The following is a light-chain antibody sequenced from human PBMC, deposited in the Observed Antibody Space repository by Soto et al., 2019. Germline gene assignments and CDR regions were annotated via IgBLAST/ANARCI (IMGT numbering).Light chain of an antibody. V-gene: IGLV2-23*01. CDR1: SSDVGSYNL. J-gene: IGLJ2*01. CDR2: EGS. Sequence: QSVLTQPASVSGSPGQSITISCTGTSSDVGSYNLVSWYQQHPGKAPKLMIYEGSQRPSGVSNRFSGSKSGNTASLTISGLQAEDEADYYCSSYAHSSTLVFGGGTKLTVL. CDR3: SSYAHSSTLV.